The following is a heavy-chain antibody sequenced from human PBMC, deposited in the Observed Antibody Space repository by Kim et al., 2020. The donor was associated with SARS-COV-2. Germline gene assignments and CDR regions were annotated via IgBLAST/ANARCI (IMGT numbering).Heavy chain of an antibody. CDR1: GGSISSYY. Sequence: SETLSLTCTVSGGSISSYYWSWIRQPPGKGLEWIGYIYYSGSTNYNPSLKSRVTISVDTSKNQFSLKLSSVTAADTAVYYCARGGPTSFRATRTTIFDYWGQGTLVTVSS. CDR3: ARGGPTSFRATRTTIFDY. CDR2: IYYSGST. V-gene: IGHV4-59*01. J-gene: IGHJ4*02. D-gene: IGHD5-12*01.